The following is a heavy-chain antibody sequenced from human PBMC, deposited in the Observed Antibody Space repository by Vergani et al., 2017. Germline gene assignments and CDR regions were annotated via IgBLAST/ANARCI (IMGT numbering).Heavy chain of an antibody. CDR2: IKQDGSEK. CDR3: ARALVWQWLAQHEYYFDY. D-gene: IGHD6-19*01. CDR1: GFTFSSYG. V-gene: IGHV3-7*01. Sequence: VQLVESGGGVVQPGRSLRLSCAASGFTFSSYGMHWVRQAPGKGLEWVANIKQDGSEKYYVDSVKGRFTISRDNAKNSLYLQMNSLRAEDTAVYYCARALVWQWLAQHEYYFDYWGQGTLVTVSS. J-gene: IGHJ4*02.